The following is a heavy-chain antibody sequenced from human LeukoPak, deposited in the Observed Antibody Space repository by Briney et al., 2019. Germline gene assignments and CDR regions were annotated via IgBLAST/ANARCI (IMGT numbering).Heavy chain of an antibody. D-gene: IGHD3-22*01. V-gene: IGHV4-59*01. CDR3: ARAVVIRDYYYGMDV. CDR1: GGSISSYY. CDR2: IYYSGST. Sequence: PSETLSLTCTVSGGSISSYYWSWIRQPPGKGLEWIGYIYYSGSTNYNPSLKSRVTISVDTSKNQFSLKLSSVTAADTAVYYCARAVVIRDYYYGMDVWGQGTTVTVSS. J-gene: IGHJ6*02.